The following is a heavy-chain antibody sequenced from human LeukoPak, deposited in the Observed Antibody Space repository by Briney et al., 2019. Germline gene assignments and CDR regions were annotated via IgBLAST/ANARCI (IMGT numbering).Heavy chain of an antibody. CDR3: ARANRSPYSSSWYGPTTYYYYYYGMDV. D-gene: IGHD6-13*01. Sequence: ASVKVSCKASGYTFTSYGISWVRQAPGQGLEWMGWISAYNGNTNYAQKLQGRVTMTTDTSTSTAYMELRSLRSDDTAVYYCARANRSPYSSSWYGPTTYYYYYYGMDVWGQGTTVTVSS. CDR1: GYTFTSYG. CDR2: ISAYNGNT. V-gene: IGHV1-18*01. J-gene: IGHJ6*02.